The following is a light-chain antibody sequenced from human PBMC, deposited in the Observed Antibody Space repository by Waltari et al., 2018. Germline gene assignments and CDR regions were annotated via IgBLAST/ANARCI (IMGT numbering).Light chain of an antibody. CDR1: GSSAGASES. CDR2: DVT. CDR3: SSQTLDGLVL. V-gene: IGLV2-14*03. J-gene: IGLJ2*01. Sequence: QSALTQPASVPGSPGQSITISCSGLGSSAGASESVPWHQHHPDKAPQVIIYDVTHRPSGVSDRFSASKSANTASLTISRLQPEDEADYYCSSQTLDGLVLFGGGTRLTVL.